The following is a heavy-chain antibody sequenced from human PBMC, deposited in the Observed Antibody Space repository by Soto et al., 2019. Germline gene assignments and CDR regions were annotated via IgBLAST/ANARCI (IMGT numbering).Heavy chain of an antibody. CDR1: GYTFTSYG. J-gene: IGHJ5*02. Sequence: QVQLVQSGAEVKKPGASVKVSCKASGYTFTSYGITWVRQAPGQGLEWMGCISAYNGNTNYAQKLQGRVTMTTVRSRSTASLKRVSLTTAGKAAYYCAGGIVVEVAADWFGRWGQGTLVAVGS. CDR2: ISAYNGNT. CDR3: AGGIVVEVAADWFGR. V-gene: IGHV1-18*01. D-gene: IGHD2-15*01.